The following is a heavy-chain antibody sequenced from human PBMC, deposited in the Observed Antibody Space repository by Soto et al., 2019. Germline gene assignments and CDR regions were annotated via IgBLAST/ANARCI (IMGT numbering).Heavy chain of an antibody. CDR1: SGSFSGYY. CDR3: ARVRLFLTTSGVAITYFDY. J-gene: IGHJ4*02. D-gene: IGHD3-3*01. V-gene: IGHV4-34*01. CDR2: ITHGGST. Sequence: SETLSLTCAVYSGSFSGYYYSWIRQPPGGGLEWIGEITHGGSTTYSPSLKRRVTMSLDTSKNQFSLNMTSVSAADTAVSYCARVRLFLTTSGVAITYFDYWGKGTLVTVSS.